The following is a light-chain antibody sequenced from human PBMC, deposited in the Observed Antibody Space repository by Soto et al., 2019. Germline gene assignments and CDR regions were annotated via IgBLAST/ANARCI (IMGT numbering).Light chain of an antibody. V-gene: IGKV3-20*01. Sequence: EIVLTQSPGTLSLSPGERATLSCRASESVTSNQLAWYQQTPGQAPRLLIYGAFIRASGIPARFSGSGSGTDFTITISALEPEDFAVYYCQRYGTSRGTFGQGTKLEI. CDR2: GAF. CDR1: ESVTSNQ. J-gene: IGKJ2*01. CDR3: QRYGTSRGT.